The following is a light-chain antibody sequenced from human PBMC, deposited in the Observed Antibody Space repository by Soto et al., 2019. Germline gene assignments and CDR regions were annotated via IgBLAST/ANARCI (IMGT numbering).Light chain of an antibody. V-gene: IGLV2-14*01. Sequence: QSVLTQPASVSGSPGQSITISCTGTSSDVGNYNYVSWYQQYPGRVPKLLIYMVSNRPSGVPDRFSGSKSGTSASLAITGLQAEDEAEYYCQSYDSSLSGWVFGGGTKLTVL. J-gene: IGLJ3*02. CDR2: MVS. CDR3: QSYDSSLSGWV. CDR1: SSDVGNYNY.